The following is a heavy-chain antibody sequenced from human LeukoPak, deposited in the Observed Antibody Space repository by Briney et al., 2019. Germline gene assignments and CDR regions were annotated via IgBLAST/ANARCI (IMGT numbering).Heavy chain of an antibody. V-gene: IGHV3-48*04. J-gene: IGHJ5*02. D-gene: IGHD4-17*01. CDR3: ARERGSYGDYWFDP. Sequence: GGSLRLSCAASGFTFSSYSMNWVRQAPGKGLEWVSYISSSSSTIYYADSVKGRFTISRDNAKNSLYLQMNSLRAEDTAVYYCARERGSYGDYWFDPWAREPWSPSPQ. CDR2: ISSSSSTI. CDR1: GFTFSSYS.